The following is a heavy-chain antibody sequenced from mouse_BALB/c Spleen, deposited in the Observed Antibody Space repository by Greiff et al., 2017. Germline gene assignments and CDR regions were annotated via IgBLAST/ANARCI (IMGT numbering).Heavy chain of an antibody. V-gene: IGHV1-85*01. CDR2: IFPGDGST. J-gene: IGHJ3*01. CDR3: ARGDYYGSSHQAWFAY. Sequence: VQLQQSGAELVKPGASVKLSCKASGYTFTSSDINWVRQRPEQGLEWIGWIFPGDGSTKYNEKFKGKATLTTDKSSSTAYMQLSRLTSEDSAVYFCARGDYYGSSHQAWFAYWGQGTLVTVSA. CDR1: GYTFTSSD. D-gene: IGHD1-1*01.